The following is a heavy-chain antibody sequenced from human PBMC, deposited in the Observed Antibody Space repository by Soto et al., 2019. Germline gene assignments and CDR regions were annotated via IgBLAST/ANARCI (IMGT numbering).Heavy chain of an antibody. CDR3: GRRGSGNYGY. Sequence: EVQLAESGGGMVQPGGSLRLSCVASGFTFSSYDMHWVRQAPGKGLEYVSSISSNGGTTYYGNSVKGRFTISRDNSKNTLFPQMGSLRAEDMAGYYCGRRGSGNYGYWGQGTLGTVSS. V-gene: IGHV3-64*01. CDR2: ISSNGGTT. J-gene: IGHJ4*02. CDR1: GFTFSSYD. D-gene: IGHD1-7*01.